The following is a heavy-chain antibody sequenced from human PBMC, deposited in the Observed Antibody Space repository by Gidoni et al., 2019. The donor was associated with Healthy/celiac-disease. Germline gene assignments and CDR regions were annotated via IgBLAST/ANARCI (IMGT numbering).Heavy chain of an antibody. D-gene: IGHD3-22*01. Sequence: QLQLQESGPGLVKPSANLSLTCTVSGGSISSSSYYCGWFRQPPGKGLEWIGSIYYSGSTYYNPSLKSRVTISVDTSKNQFSLKLSSVTAADTAVYYCARHSDYYDSSGYPDYWGQGTLVTVSS. CDR3: ARHSDYYDSSGYPDY. CDR1: GGSISSSSYY. CDR2: IYYSGST. V-gene: IGHV4-39*01. J-gene: IGHJ4*02.